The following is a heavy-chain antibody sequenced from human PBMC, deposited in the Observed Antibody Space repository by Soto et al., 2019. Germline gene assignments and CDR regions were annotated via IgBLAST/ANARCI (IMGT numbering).Heavy chain of an antibody. J-gene: IGHJ6*02. CDR3: AKDPDIHYYGSGSYYKRGGDNYYYYYGMDV. V-gene: IGHV3-30*18. CDR2: ISYDGSNK. CDR1: GFTFSSYG. Sequence: QVQLVESGGGVVQPGRSLRLSCAASGFTFSSYGMHWVRQAPGKGLEWVAVISYDGSNKYYADSVKGRFTISRDNSKNTLYLHMNSLRAEDTAVYYCAKDPDIHYYGSGSYYKRGGDNYYYYYGMDVWGQGTTVTVSS. D-gene: IGHD3-10*01.